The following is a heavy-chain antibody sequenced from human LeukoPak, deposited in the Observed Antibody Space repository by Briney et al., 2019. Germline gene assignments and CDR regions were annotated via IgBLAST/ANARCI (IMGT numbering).Heavy chain of an antibody. CDR2: ISRSSSYI. CDR3: ARLTAVTHFAY. D-gene: IGHD4-17*01. V-gene: IGHV3-21*01. Sequence: PGGSLRLSCAASGFTFSSYSMNWVPQAPGKGLEWVSSISRSSSYIYYADSVKGRFTISRENAKNSLYLKMNSTGAEDTAVYYCARLTAVTHFAYWGQGTLVTVSS. J-gene: IGHJ4*02. CDR1: GFTFSSYS.